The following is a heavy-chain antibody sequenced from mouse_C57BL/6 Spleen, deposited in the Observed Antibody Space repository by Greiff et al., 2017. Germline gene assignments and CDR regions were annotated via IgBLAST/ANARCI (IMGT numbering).Heavy chain of an antibody. CDR2: ISYDGSN. Sequence: ESGPGLVKPSQSLSLTCSVTGYSITSGYYWNWIRQFPGNKLEWMGYISYDGSNNYNPSLKNRISITRDTSKNQFFLKLNSVTTEDTATYYCASLDYYGSSHYAMDYWGQGTSVTVSS. CDR3: ASLDYYGSSHYAMDY. D-gene: IGHD1-1*01. V-gene: IGHV3-6*01. CDR1: GYSITSGYY. J-gene: IGHJ4*01.